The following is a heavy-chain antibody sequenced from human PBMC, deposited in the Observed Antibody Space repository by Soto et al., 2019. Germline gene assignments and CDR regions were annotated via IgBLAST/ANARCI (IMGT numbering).Heavy chain of an antibody. V-gene: IGHV1-69*01. CDR1: GGTFSSYA. CDR3: ARAIRRYSGSPGSYYYGMDV. Sequence: QVQLVQSGAEVKKPGSSVKVSCKASGGTFSSYAINWVRQAPGQGLEWMGGIIPIFGTANYAQKFQGRVTITANESTSTAYMELSSLRSEDTAVYYCARAIRRYSGSPGSYYYGMDVWGQGTTVTVSS. J-gene: IGHJ6*02. CDR2: IIPIFGTA. D-gene: IGHD6-6*01.